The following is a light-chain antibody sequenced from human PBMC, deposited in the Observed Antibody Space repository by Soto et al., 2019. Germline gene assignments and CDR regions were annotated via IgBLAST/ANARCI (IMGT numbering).Light chain of an antibody. CDR3: QQSYSPPLT. CDR1: QSVARY. J-gene: IGKJ4*01. V-gene: IGKV1-39*01. Sequence: DIQMTQSPSSLSASVGDRVTITCRASQSVARYLNWYQQKPGGVPMLLIYAASTLQGGIPSRFSGSGSGTDFTLTISSLLPADWAPYYCQQSYSPPLTSGGGTKVESK. CDR2: AAS.